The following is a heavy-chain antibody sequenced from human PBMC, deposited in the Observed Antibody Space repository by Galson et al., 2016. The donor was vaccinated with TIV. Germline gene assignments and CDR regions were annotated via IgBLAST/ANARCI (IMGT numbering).Heavy chain of an antibody. CDR3: ARDPTYYDTNGWGH. V-gene: IGHV1-18*01. CDR2: ISTYNGYT. J-gene: IGHJ4*02. Sequence: SCKAPGYSFTNYGIAWVRQAPGQGLEWMGWISTYNGYTDYAQKLQGRVTMNTDTSTSTAYMELRSLRSDDTAMYYCARDPTYYDTNGWGHWGQGTLVIVSS. CDR1: GYSFTNYG. D-gene: IGHD3-22*01.